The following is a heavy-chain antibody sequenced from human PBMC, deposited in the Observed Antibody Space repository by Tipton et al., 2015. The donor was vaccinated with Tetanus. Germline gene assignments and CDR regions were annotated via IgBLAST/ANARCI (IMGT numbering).Heavy chain of an antibody. J-gene: IGHJ6*03. V-gene: IGHV3-30-3*01. CDR1: GFIFSNYA. CDR3: AKEGSEWLSSRLSYYYYMDV. D-gene: IGHD6-19*01. CDR2: ISHDGDNK. Sequence: SLRLSCAASGFIFSNYAMHWVRQAPGKGLEWVAVISHDGDNKDYADSVKGRFTISRDNSKNTLYVQMNSLGAEDTAVYYCAKEGSEWLSSRLSYYYYMDVWGKGTTVTVSS.